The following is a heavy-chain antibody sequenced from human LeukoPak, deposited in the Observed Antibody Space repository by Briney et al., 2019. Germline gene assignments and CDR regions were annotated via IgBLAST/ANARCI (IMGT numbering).Heavy chain of an antibody. V-gene: IGHV3-21*01. CDR2: ISSSSSYI. J-gene: IGHJ4*02. CDR3: ARGAYTSSWYY. Sequence: GGSLRLSCAASGFTFSDYYMNWVRQAPGKGLEWVSSISSSSSYIYYADSVTGRFTISRDNAKKTLYLQMDSLRAEDTAVYYCARGAYTSSWYYWGQGTLVTVSS. CDR1: GFTFSDYY. D-gene: IGHD6-13*01.